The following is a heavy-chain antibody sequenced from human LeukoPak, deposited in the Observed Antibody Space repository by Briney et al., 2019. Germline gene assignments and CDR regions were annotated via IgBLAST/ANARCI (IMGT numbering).Heavy chain of an antibody. Sequence: SETLSLTCTVSGGSVSSDSHYWSCIPQPPGKGLEWIPWIYNSGSANYNPSLKSRVTISVDTSKNQFSLKLSSVTAADTAVYYCARGRGLWGQGTLVTVSS. CDR2: IYNSGSA. J-gene: IGHJ4*02. V-gene: IGHV4-61*01. CDR3: ARGRGL. D-gene: IGHD3-10*01. CDR1: GGSVSSDSHY.